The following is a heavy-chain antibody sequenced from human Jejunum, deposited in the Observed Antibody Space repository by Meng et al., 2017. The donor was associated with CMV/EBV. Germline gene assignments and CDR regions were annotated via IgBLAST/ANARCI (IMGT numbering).Heavy chain of an antibody. CDR1: SSYF. J-gene: IGHJ4*02. CDR2: IHYSRNT. Sequence: SSYFCSLIRQPAAKGLESIGCIHYSRNTYYNPSLKSRVTISLDTSNNQFSPKLSSATAAATAVYCCASGVRERRHNWPPSHRFDSWGQGTLVTVSS. CDR3: ASGVRERRHNWPPSHRFDS. D-gene: IGHD1-20*01. V-gene: IGHV4-59*01.